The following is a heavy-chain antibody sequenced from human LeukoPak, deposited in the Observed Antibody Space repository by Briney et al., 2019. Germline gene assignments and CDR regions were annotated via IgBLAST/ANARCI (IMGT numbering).Heavy chain of an antibody. V-gene: IGHV4-34*01. Sequence: PSETLSLTCAVYGGSFSGYYWNWIRQPPGKGLEWIGEINHSGSTNYIPSLKSRVTISVDTSKNQFSLKLSSVTAADTAVYYCARMVYAMNFIDYWGQGTLVTVSS. CDR3: ARMVYAMNFIDY. J-gene: IGHJ4*02. D-gene: IGHD2-8*01. CDR1: GGSFSGYY. CDR2: INHSGST.